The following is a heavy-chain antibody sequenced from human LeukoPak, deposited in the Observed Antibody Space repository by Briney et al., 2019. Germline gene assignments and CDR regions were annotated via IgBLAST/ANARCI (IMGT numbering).Heavy chain of an antibody. CDR3: AHGAMYQLDY. Sequence: GESLRLSCAASGFTFNTYTMYWVRQAPGKGLEWVSGISNSGGSTYYADSVKGRFTISRDNSKNTLYLQMNSLRAEDTAVYYCAHGAMYQLDYWGQGTLVTVSS. CDR1: GFTFNTYT. CDR2: ISNSGGST. D-gene: IGHD2-2*01. J-gene: IGHJ4*02. V-gene: IGHV3-23*01.